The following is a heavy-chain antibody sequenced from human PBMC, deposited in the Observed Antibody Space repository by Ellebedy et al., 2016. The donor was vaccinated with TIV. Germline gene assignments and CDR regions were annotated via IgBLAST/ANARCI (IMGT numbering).Heavy chain of an antibody. J-gene: IGHJ4*02. V-gene: IGHV3-23*01. CDR1: GFTFSSYA. CDR2: ISGSGGST. D-gene: IGHD1-26*01. Sequence: PGGSLRLSCAASGFTFSSYAMSWVRQAPGKGLEWVSAISGSGGSTYYADSVKGRFTISRDNSKNTLYLQRNSLRAEDTAVYYCAKDERVYSGSYYYWGQGTLVTVSS. CDR3: AKDERVYSGSYYY.